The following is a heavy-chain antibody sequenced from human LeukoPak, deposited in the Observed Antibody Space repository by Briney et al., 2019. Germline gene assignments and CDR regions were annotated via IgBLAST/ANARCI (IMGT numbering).Heavy chain of an antibody. V-gene: IGHV1-69*13. J-gene: IGHJ4*02. CDR2: IIPIFGTA. CDR3: ARGQDSSGYYSVSSLDY. D-gene: IGHD3-22*01. Sequence: ASVKVSCKASGYTFTSYAISWVRQAPGQGLEWMGGIIPIFGTANYAQKFQGRVTITADESTSTAYMELSSLRSEDTAVYYCARGQDSSGYYSVSSLDYWGQGTLVTVSS. CDR1: GYTFTSYA.